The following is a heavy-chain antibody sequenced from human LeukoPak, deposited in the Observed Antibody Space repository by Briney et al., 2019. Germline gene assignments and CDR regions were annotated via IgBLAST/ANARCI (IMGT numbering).Heavy chain of an antibody. CDR3: ARDRRTIAYCGGDCYSGAFDI. CDR1: GGTFSSYA. D-gene: IGHD2-21*02. J-gene: IGHJ3*02. Sequence: SVKVSCKASGGTFSSYAISWVRQAPGQGLEWMGGIIPIFGTANYAQKFQGRVTITADESTSTAYMELSSLRSEDTAVYYCARDRRTIAYCGGDCYSGAFDIWGQGTMVTVSS. V-gene: IGHV1-69*13. CDR2: IIPIFGTA.